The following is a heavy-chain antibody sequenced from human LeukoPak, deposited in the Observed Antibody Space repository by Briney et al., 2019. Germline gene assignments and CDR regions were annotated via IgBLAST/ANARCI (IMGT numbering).Heavy chain of an antibody. CDR3: ARGGGSGGWYSFDP. V-gene: IGHV3-13*04. Sequence: PGGSLRLSCAASGXSFSNYDMHWVRQGTGKGLEWVSSIVTAGDTYYPDSVKGRFAISRENAKTSLFLEMNSLRAGDTAVYSCARGGGSGGWYSFDPWGQGTLVTVSS. CDR1: GXSFSNYD. D-gene: IGHD6-19*01. J-gene: IGHJ5*02. CDR2: IVTAGDT.